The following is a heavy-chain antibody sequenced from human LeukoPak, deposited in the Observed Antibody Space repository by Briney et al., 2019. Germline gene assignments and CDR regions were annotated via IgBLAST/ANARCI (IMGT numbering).Heavy chain of an antibody. CDR2: IKGDGSVQ. D-gene: IGHD2-8*01. CDR1: GFTFSTSW. Sequence: GGSLRLSCVASGFTFSTSWMNWVRQAPGKGLEWVANIKGDGSVQSYVDSVKGRFTISRDYSKNTLYLQMSSLRAEDTAVYYCARAGASNEFDYWGQGTLVTVSS. J-gene: IGHJ4*02. CDR3: ARAGASNEFDY. V-gene: IGHV3-7*02.